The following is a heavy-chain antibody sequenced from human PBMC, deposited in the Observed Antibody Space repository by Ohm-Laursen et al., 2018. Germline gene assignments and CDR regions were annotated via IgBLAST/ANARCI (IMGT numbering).Heavy chain of an antibody. Sequence: SLRLSCAASGFTFSSNWMNWVRQAPGKGLEWVGNINQDGGAKFYMDSVKGRFTISRDNAKNSLYLQMNSMRAEDTAVYYCARTPYSSGWYGWFDPWGQGTLSPSPQ. J-gene: IGHJ5*02. CDR2: INQDGGAK. V-gene: IGHV3-7*03. CDR3: ARTPYSSGWYGWFDP. D-gene: IGHD6-19*01. CDR1: GFTFSSNW.